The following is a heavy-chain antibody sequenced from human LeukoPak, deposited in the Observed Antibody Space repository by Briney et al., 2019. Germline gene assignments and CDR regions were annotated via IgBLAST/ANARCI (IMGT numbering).Heavy chain of an antibody. D-gene: IGHD2-2*01. J-gene: IGHJ3*02. Sequence: ASVKVSCKASGYTFTSYGISWVRQAPGQGPEWMGWISAYNGNTNYAQKLQGRVTMTTDTSTSTAYMELRSLRSDDTAVYYCARGKDIVVVPAAFDAFDIWGQGTMVTVSS. V-gene: IGHV1-18*01. CDR2: ISAYNGNT. CDR3: ARGKDIVVVPAAFDAFDI. CDR1: GYTFTSYG.